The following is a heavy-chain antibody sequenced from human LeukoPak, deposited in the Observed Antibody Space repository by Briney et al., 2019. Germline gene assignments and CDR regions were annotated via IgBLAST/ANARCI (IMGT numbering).Heavy chain of an antibody. CDR3: ARSVDYFYYAMDV. CDR1: GFTFSSYA. Sequence: GSLRLSCAASGFTFSSYAMSWIRQPPGKGLEWIGSISYTGSAQYNPSLKSRVTLSVDASKSQFSLKLSSLTAADTAVYFCARSVDYFYYAMDVWGQGTTVTVS. V-gene: IGHV4-38-2*01. J-gene: IGHJ6*02. CDR2: ISYTGSA.